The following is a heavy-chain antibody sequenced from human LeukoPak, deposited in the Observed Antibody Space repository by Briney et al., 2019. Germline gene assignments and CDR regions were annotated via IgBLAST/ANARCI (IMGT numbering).Heavy chain of an antibody. J-gene: IGHJ4*02. CDR2: IKQDGSDK. CDR1: GLTFSSYW. V-gene: IGHV3-7*01. Sequence: GGSLRLSCVASGLTFSSYWMSWVRRAPGRGLEWVANIKQDGSDKYYVDPVKGRFTISRDNAKKSLYLQMNSLRAEDTAVYYCATGQQLGYWGQGALVTVSS. D-gene: IGHD6-13*01. CDR3: ATGQQLGY.